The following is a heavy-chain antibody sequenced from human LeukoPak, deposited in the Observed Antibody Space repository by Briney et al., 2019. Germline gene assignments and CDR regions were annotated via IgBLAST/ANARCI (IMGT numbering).Heavy chain of an antibody. CDR1: GFNFEDYG. CDR3: ARDARATDAFDV. CDR2: ISGSSGTT. Sequence: GGSLRLSCAASGFNFEDYGMSWVRQAPGKGLEWVSAISGSSGTTYNADSVKGRFTISRDNSKNTLYLQMNSLRAEDTAVYYCARDARATDAFDVWGQGTMVAVSS. V-gene: IGHV3-23*01. J-gene: IGHJ3*01.